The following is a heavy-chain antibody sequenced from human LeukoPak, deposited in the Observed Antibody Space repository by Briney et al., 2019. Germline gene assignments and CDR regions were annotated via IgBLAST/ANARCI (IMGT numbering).Heavy chain of an antibody. D-gene: IGHD3-16*01. CDR3: ARPAGTVMAFDI. J-gene: IGHJ3*02. V-gene: IGHV4-59*08. Sequence: SETLSLTCTVSGGSISSYYWSWIRQPPGKGLEWIGYIYYSGSTNYNPSLKSRVTISVDTSKNQFSLKLSSVTAADTAVYYCARPAGTVMAFDIWGQGTMVTVPS. CDR1: GGSISSYY. CDR2: IYYSGST.